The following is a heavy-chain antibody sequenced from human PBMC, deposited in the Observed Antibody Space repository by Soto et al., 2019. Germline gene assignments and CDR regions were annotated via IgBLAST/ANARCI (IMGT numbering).Heavy chain of an antibody. V-gene: IGHV5-51*01. J-gene: IGHJ5*02. Sequence: HVESLKLSCKNSGYSFTNYWNGWVRQMPGKGLEWMVIIYPGDADTRYSPSFRGQVTISADKSISTAYLQWSSLKASDTAMYYCARGSFYGSNSFNWFDPWGQGTLVTVSS. D-gene: IGHD4-17*01. CDR3: ARGSFYGSNSFNWFDP. CDR2: IYPGDADT. CDR1: GYSFTNYW.